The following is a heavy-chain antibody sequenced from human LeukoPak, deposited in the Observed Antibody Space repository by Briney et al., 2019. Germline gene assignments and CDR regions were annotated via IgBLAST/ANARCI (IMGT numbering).Heavy chain of an antibody. V-gene: IGHV4-38-2*02. CDR2: IYHSGST. J-gene: IGHJ4*02. CDR3: ARGSPPLSPDY. D-gene: IGHD5/OR15-5a*01. Sequence: SETLSLTCTVSGYSISSGYYWGWIRQPPGKGLEWIGSIYHSGSTYYNPSLKSRVTISVDTSKNQFSLKLSSVTAADTAVYYCARGSPPLSPDYWGQGILVTVSS. CDR1: GYSISSGYY.